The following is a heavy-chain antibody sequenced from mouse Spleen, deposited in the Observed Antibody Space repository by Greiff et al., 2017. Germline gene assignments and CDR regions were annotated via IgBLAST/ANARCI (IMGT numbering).Heavy chain of an antibody. CDR2: IYPGDGDT. CDR3: ASSNRTWFAY. CDR1: GYAFSSYW. V-gene: IGHV1-80*01. Sequence: VQGVESGAELVRPGSSVKISCKASGYAFSSYWMNWVKQRPGQGLEWIGQIYPGDGDTNYNGKFKGKATLTADKSSSTAYMQLSSLTSEDSAVYFCASSNRTWFAYWGQGTLVTVSA. J-gene: IGHJ3*01. D-gene: IGHD4-1*01.